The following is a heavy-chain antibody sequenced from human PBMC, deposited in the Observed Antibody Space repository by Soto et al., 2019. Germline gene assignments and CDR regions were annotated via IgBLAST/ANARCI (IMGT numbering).Heavy chain of an antibody. Sequence: ASVKVSCKASGYTFTSYGISWVRQAPGQGLEWMGWISAYNGNTNYAQKLQGRVTMTTDTSTSTAYMELRSLRSDDTAVYYCARGGVHPRIQLRSSFDYWGQGTLVTVSS. CDR3: ARGGVHPRIQLRSSFDY. D-gene: IGHD5-18*01. J-gene: IGHJ4*02. CDR2: ISAYNGNT. V-gene: IGHV1-18*01. CDR1: GYTFTSYG.